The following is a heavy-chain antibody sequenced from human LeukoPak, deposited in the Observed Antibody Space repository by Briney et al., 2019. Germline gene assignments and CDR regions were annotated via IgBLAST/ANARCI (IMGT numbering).Heavy chain of an antibody. Sequence: GGSLRLSCAASGFTFSSYSMNWVRQAPGKGLEWVSSISSSSSYIYYADSVKGRFTISRDNAKISLYLQMNSLRAEDTAVYYCAREGSSWYSGGFDYWGQGTLVTASS. J-gene: IGHJ4*02. V-gene: IGHV3-21*01. CDR3: AREGSSWYSGGFDY. D-gene: IGHD6-13*01. CDR1: GFTFSSYS. CDR2: ISSSSSYI.